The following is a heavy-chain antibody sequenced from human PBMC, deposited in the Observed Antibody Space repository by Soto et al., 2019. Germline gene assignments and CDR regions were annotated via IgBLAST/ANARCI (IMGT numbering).Heavy chain of an antibody. CDR1: GYIFTKHG. V-gene: IGHV1-18*01. Sequence: QVQLVQSGAELKEPGASVKVSCKASGYIFTKHGISWVRQAPGQGLEWMGWISAHNGITNYAQNLQDRITVTTDTSTSTAYMELRSLRPDDTAIYYCARVYGYGYGHFDFWGQGSLVTVSS. J-gene: IGHJ4*02. CDR3: ARVYGYGYGHFDF. D-gene: IGHD5-18*01. CDR2: ISAHNGIT.